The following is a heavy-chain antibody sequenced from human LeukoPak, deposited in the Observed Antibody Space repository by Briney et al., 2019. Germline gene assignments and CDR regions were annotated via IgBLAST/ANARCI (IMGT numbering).Heavy chain of an antibody. Sequence: SETLSLTCTVSGGSISSGSYYWSWIRQPAGKGLEWIGRIYTSGSTNYNPSLKSRVTISVDTSKNQFSLKLSSVTAADTAVYYCAREWVVPAAPLDYWGQRTLVTVSS. V-gene: IGHV4-61*02. CDR3: AREWVVPAAPLDY. CDR2: IYTSGST. D-gene: IGHD2-2*01. CDR1: GGSISSGSYY. J-gene: IGHJ4*02.